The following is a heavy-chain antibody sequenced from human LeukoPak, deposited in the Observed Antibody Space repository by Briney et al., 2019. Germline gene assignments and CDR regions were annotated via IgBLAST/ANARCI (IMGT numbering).Heavy chain of an antibody. Sequence: PSETLSLTCAVSGGSISSGGYSWSWIRQPPGKGLEWIGYIYHSGSTYYNPSLKSRVTISVDRSKNQFSLKLSSVTAADTAVYYCARSEAAAGPFGYWGQGTLVTVSS. D-gene: IGHD6-13*01. V-gene: IGHV4-30-2*01. CDR3: ARSEAAAGPFGY. CDR2: IYHSGST. J-gene: IGHJ4*02. CDR1: GGSISSGGYS.